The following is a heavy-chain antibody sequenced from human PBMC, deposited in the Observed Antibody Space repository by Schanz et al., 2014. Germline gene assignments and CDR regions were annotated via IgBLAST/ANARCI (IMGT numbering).Heavy chain of an antibody. CDR2: IWNNGVTK. Sequence: QAQLMESGGGVVQPGTSLILSCSVSGFSLNTYGIHWFRQPAGKGLEWVAVIWNNGVTKFYADSVKGRFTISRDNSKNTLYLQMNTLRAEDTAVYSCARGIGGYSANNYFDYWGQGTLVTVSS. CDR1: GFSLNTYG. D-gene: IGHD5-12*01. J-gene: IGHJ4*02. CDR3: ARGIGGYSANNYFDY. V-gene: IGHV3-33*01.